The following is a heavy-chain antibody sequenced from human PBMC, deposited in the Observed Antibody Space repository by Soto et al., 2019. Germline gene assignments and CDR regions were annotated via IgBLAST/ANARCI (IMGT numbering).Heavy chain of an antibody. Sequence: PGGSLRLSCAASGLTVSGSYMTWVRQAPGMGLQWVSVIYSDGSTYYADSVKGRFTISRDNSKNTLYLQMNSLRAEDTAVYYCAKVGDGYNYDFDYWGQGTLVTVSS. V-gene: IGHV3-53*01. J-gene: IGHJ4*02. CDR3: AKVGDGYNYDFDY. CDR1: GLTVSGSY. D-gene: IGHD5-12*01. CDR2: IYSDGST.